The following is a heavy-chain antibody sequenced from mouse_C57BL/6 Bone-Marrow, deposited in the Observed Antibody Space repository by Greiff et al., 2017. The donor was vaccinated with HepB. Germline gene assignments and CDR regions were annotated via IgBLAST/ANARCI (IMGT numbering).Heavy chain of an antibody. V-gene: IGHV5-12*01. D-gene: IGHD2-2*01. CDR3: ARLPYGFYFDY. Sequence: EVQLVESGGGLVQPGGSLKLSCAASGFTFSDYYMYWVRQTPEKRLEWVAYISNGGGSTYYPDTVTGRFTISRDNAKNTLYLQRSRLKSVDTAMYYCARLPYGFYFDYWGQGTTLTVSS. J-gene: IGHJ2*01. CDR1: GFTFSDYY. CDR2: ISNGGGST.